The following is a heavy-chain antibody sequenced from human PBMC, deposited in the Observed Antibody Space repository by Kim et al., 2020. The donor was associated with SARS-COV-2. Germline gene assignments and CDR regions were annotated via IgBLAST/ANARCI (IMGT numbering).Heavy chain of an antibody. J-gene: IGHJ4*02. Sequence: GGSLRLSCAASGFRFSNSGMHWVRQAPGKGLEWVAVISHDESYKYYSDSVKGRFTISRDNSKNTLNLQMNSLRAEDTAVYYCAKDGGGSSWYLKTNLDQWGQGNLVTVSS. CDR3: AKDGGGSSWYLKTNLDQ. CDR2: ISHDESYK. D-gene: IGHD6-13*01. CDR1: GFRFSNSG. V-gene: IGHV3-30*18.